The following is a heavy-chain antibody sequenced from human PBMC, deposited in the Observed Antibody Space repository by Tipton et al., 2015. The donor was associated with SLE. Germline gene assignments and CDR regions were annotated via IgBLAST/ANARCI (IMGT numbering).Heavy chain of an antibody. J-gene: IGHJ4*02. CDR1: GGSISSYY. CDR3: AKGIRFLEWFRFDS. D-gene: IGHD3-3*01. Sequence: LRLSCTVSGGSISSYYWSWIRQPPGKGLEWIGYIYYSGSTNYNPSLKSRVTVSVDTSKNQFSLKLSSVTAADTAVYYCAKGIRFLEWFRFDSWGQGTLVTVSS. V-gene: IGHV4-59*01. CDR2: IYYSGST.